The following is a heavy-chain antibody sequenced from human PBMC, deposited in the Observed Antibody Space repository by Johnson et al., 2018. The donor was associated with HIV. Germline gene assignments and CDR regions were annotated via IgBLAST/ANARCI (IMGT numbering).Heavy chain of an antibody. V-gene: IGHV3-11*04. CDR1: GFTFSDYY. D-gene: IGHD3-10*01. CDR2: ISSSGSTI. Sequence: VQLLESGGGLVKAGGSLRLSCAASGFTFSDYYMSWIRQAPGKGLEWVSYISSSGSTIYYADSVKGRFTISRDNAKNSLYLQMNSLRAEDTAVCYCARVLRITQAFDIWGQGTMVTVSS. CDR3: ARVLRITQAFDI. J-gene: IGHJ3*02.